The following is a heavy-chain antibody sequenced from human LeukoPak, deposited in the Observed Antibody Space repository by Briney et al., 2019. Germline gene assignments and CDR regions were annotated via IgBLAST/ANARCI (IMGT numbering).Heavy chain of an antibody. V-gene: IGHV3-33*01. CDR3: AREGPNRVFDY. J-gene: IGHJ4*02. Sequence: GGSLRLSCASSGFTFSSYDMHWLRQAPGKGLEWVAVIWYDGSNKYYADSVKGRFTISRDNSKNTLYLQMNSLRAEDTAVYYCAREGPNRVFDYWGQGTLVTVSS. CDR2: IWYDGSNK. CDR1: GFTFSSYD. D-gene: IGHD2/OR15-2a*01.